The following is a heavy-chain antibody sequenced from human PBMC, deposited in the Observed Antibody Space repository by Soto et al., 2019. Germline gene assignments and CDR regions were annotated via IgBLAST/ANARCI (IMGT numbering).Heavy chain of an antibody. CDR3: ARGSLWSSGYNWFDP. CDR2: ISYDGSNK. CDR1: GFTFSSYA. V-gene: IGHV3-30-3*01. D-gene: IGHD6-19*01. J-gene: IGHJ5*02. Sequence: VQLVESGGGVVQPGRSLRLSCAASGFTFSSYAMHWVRQAPGKGLEWVAVISYDGSNKYYADSVKGRFTISRDNSKNTLYLQMNSLRAEDTAVYYCARGSLWSSGYNWFDPWGQGTLVTVSS.